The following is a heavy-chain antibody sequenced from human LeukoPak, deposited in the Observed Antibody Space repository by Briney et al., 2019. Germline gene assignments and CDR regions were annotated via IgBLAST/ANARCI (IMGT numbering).Heavy chain of an antibody. CDR1: GGSISSGGYY. D-gene: IGHD3-16*01. V-gene: IGHV4-31*02. J-gene: IGHJ4*02. CDR3: ARAGGFFSPFGY. Sequence: SETLSLTCTVSGGSISSGGYYWSWIRQHPGDGLEWIGYIYYSGSTYYNPSLKSRVTISIDTSKNHFSLKLSSVTAADTAVYYCARAGGFFSPFGYWGQGTLVTVSS. CDR2: IYYSGST.